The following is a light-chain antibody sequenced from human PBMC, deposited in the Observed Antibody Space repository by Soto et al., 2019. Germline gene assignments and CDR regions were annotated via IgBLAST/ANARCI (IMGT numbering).Light chain of an antibody. CDR3: SSYASSSPFV. CDR2: GVS. Sequence: QSVLTQPASVSGSPGQSITISCTGTGSDVGGYKYVSWYQQLPGKAPKLMIYGVSYMPSGVSDRFSGYKSGNTASLIISGLQAEDEADYYCSSYASSSPFVFGTGTKLTVL. CDR1: GSDVGGYKY. V-gene: IGLV2-14*01. J-gene: IGLJ1*01.